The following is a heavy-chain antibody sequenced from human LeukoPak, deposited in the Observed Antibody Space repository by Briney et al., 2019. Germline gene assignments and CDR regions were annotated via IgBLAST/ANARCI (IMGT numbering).Heavy chain of an antibody. D-gene: IGHD2-2*01. J-gene: IGHJ4*02. CDR2: IYSDGSGT. Sequence: GGSLRLSCAASGFTFSSYWMHWVRQAPGKGLVWVSRIYSDGSGTNYADAVKGRFTISRDNAKNTLYLQMNSLRAEDTAVYYCARSTYYSSDWKAFDYWGQGTLVTVSS. V-gene: IGHV3-74*01. CDR3: ARSTYYSSDWKAFDY. CDR1: GFTFSSYW.